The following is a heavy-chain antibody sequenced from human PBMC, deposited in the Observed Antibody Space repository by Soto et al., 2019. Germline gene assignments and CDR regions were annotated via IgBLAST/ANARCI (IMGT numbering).Heavy chain of an antibody. D-gene: IGHD6-13*01. CDR2: MNPNSDNT. V-gene: IGHV1-8*01. CDR1: GYSFTSYD. CDR3: VREAAAGLVY. Sequence: QVQLVQSGAEVKKPGASVKVSCKASGYSFTSYDINWVRQATGQGLEWMGWMNPNSDNTAYAQKFQGRVTMTRNTSISTVYMELSSLRSEDTAVYYCVREAAAGLVYWGQGTLVTVSS. J-gene: IGHJ4*02.